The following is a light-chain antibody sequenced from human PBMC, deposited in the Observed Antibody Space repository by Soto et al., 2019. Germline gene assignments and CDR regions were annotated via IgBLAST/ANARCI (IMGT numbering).Light chain of an antibody. CDR2: EVT. CDR3: SSFSDSTIVV. CDR1: SSDIGGYNY. V-gene: IGLV2-14*03. Sequence: QSALTQPASVSGSPGQSITISCTGTSSDIGGYNYVSWYQQHPDKAPKLMIYEVTNRPSGVSNRFSASKSGNTASLSISGLQAEDEAAYYYSSFSDSTIVVFGGGTKLTVL. J-gene: IGLJ2*01.